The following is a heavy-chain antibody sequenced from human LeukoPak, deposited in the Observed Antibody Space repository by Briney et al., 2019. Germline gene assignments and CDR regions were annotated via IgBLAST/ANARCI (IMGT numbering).Heavy chain of an antibody. Sequence: GESLKISCKGSGYSFTSYWIGWVRQMPGKGLEWMGIIYPGDTDTRYSPSFQGHVTISADKSISAAYLQWSSLKASDTAMYYCARFDAGNYSPGDYWGQGTLVTVSS. J-gene: IGHJ4*02. V-gene: IGHV5-51*01. CDR2: IYPGDTDT. CDR3: ARFDAGNYSPGDY. D-gene: IGHD1-26*01. CDR1: GYSFTSYW.